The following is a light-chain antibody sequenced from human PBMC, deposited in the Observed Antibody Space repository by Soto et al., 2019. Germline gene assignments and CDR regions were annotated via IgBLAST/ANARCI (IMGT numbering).Light chain of an antibody. J-gene: IGLJ2*01. Sequence: QSVLTQPPSVSGSPGQSVTISCTGTSSDVGTYNRVSWYQQPPGTAPKLMIYEVKIRPSGVPDRFSGSKSGNTASLTISGLQAEDEADYYCTSYPSRDTVVFGGGTKVTVL. V-gene: IGLV2-18*02. CDR1: SSDVGTYNR. CDR3: TSYPSRDTVV. CDR2: EVK.